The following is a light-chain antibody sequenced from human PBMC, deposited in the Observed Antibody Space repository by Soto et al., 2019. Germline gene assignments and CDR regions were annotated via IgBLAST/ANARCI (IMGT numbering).Light chain of an antibody. J-gene: IGKJ1*01. CDR2: GAS. CDR3: HQYGSSRT. Sequence: ESVLTQSPGTLSLSPGERATLSCRASQSVSGSYLAWYQQKPGQAPRLLIYGASSRATGIPDRFSGSGSGTDFTLTISRLEPEDFAVYYCHQYGSSRTFGQRTKVDIK. CDR1: QSVSGSY. V-gene: IGKV3-20*01.